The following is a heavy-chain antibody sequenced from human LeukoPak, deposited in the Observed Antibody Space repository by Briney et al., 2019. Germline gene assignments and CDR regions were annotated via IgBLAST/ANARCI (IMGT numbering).Heavy chain of an antibody. CDR1: GFTFSSYS. D-gene: IGHD5-18*01. J-gene: IGHJ4*02. V-gene: IGHV3-21*01. CDR2: ISSSSSYI. CDR3: ARVHTAILDY. Sequence: PGGSLRLSCAASGFTFSSYSMNWVRQAPGKGLEWVSSISSSSSYIYYADSVRGRFTISRDNAKNSLYLQMNSLRAEDTAVYYCARVHTAILDYWGQGTLVTVSS.